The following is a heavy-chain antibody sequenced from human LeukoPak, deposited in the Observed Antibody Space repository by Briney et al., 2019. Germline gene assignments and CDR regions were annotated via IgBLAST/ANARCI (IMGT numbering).Heavy chain of an antibody. V-gene: IGHV4-34*01. CDR3: ARQYSNCVFVAPDAFDI. J-gene: IGHJ3*02. D-gene: IGHD4-11*01. Sequence: SETLSLTCAVYGGSFSGYYWSWIRQPPGKGLEWIGEINHSGSTNYNPSLKSRVTISVDTSKNQFSLKLSSVTAADTAVYYCARQYSNCVFVAPDAFDIWGQGTMVTVSS. CDR2: INHSGST. CDR1: GGSFSGYY.